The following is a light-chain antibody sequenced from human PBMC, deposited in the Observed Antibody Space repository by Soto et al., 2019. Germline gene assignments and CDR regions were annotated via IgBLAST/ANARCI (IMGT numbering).Light chain of an antibody. CDR3: QQYGSSPRT. J-gene: IGKJ1*01. CDR2: GAA. Sequence: EILLTQSPGTLSLSPGERATLSCRASQTISSDYLAWYQQKPGQAPRLLIFGAATRAADIPDRFSGSGSGTDFTLTISRLEPEDFAVYYCQQYGSSPRTFGQGTKVDIK. CDR1: QTISSDY. V-gene: IGKV3-20*01.